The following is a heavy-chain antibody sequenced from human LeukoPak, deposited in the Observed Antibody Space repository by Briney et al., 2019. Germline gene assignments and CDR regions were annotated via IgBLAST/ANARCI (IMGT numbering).Heavy chain of an antibody. V-gene: IGHV4-4*07. CDR2: IYTSGST. Sequence: SETLSLTCTVSGGSISSYYWSWIRQPAGKGLEWIGRIYTSGSTNYNPSLKSRVTMSVDTSKNQFSLKLSSVTAADTAVYYCARLTYYDFWSGYGSWFDPWGQGTLVTVSS. CDR3: ARLTYYDFWSGYGSWFDP. J-gene: IGHJ5*02. D-gene: IGHD3-3*01. CDR1: GGSISSYY.